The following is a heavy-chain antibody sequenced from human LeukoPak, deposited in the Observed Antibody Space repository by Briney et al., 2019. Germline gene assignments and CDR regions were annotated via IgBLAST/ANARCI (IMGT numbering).Heavy chain of an antibody. V-gene: IGHV3-21*01. CDR1: GFTSSNYA. Sequence: GGSLRLSCAASGFTSSNYAMSRVRQAPGQGLEWVSSISSSNSYISYADSVTGRFTISRDNAKNSLYLQMNSLRAEDTAVYYCARDYNGDGGNQGGGNYWGQGTLVSASS. D-gene: IGHD4-23*01. CDR2: ISSSNSYI. CDR3: ARDYNGDGGNQGGGNY. J-gene: IGHJ4*02.